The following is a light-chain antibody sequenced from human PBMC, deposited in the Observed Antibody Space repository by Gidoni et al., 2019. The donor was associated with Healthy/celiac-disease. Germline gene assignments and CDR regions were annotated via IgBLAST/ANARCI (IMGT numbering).Light chain of an antibody. CDR3: QQSYSTPLT. J-gene: IGKJ4*01. CDR2: AAS. V-gene: IGKV1-39*01. CDR1: KSISSY. Sequence: IQINQSPSSLSASVGDRVTHTCRASKSISSYLNWYQQKPGKAPKLLIYAASSLQSGVPSRFSGSGSGTDFTLTISSLQPEDFATYYCQQSYSTPLTFGGGTKVEIK.